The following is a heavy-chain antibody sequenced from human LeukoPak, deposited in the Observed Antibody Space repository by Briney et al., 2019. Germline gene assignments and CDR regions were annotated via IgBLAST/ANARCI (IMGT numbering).Heavy chain of an antibody. D-gene: IGHD6-19*01. CDR2: ISWNSGSI. CDR1: GFTFDDYA. J-gene: IGHJ3*02. V-gene: IGHV3-9*01. Sequence: GRSLRLSCAASGFTFDDYAMHWVPQAPGKGLEWVSGISWNSGSIGYADSVKGRFTISRDNAKNSLYPQMNSLRAEDTALYYCAKSARQWLALDAFDIWGQGTMVTVSS. CDR3: AKSARQWLALDAFDI.